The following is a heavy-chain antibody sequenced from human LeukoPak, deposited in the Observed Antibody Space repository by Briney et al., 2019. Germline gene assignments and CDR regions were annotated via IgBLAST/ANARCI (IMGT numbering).Heavy chain of an antibody. J-gene: IGHJ4*02. CDR2: INWNGGST. CDR1: GFTFSSYS. CDR3: ARALGGDYDY. V-gene: IGHV3-20*04. Sequence: GGSLRLSCAASGFTFSSYSMNWVRQAPGKGLEWVSGINWNGGSTGYADSVKGRFTISRDNAKNSLYLQMNSLRAEDTALYYCARALGGDYDYWGQGTLVTVS. D-gene: IGHD2-21*01.